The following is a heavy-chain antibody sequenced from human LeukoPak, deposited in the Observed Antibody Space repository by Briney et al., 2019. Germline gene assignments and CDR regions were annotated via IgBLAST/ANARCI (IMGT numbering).Heavy chain of an antibody. V-gene: IGHV1-46*01. CDR3: ARDGVRGVIAEGHYHGMDV. Sequence: ASVKVSCKASGYTFTSYYMHWVRQAPGQGLEWMGIINPSGGSTSYAQKFQGRVTMTRDTSTSTVYMELSSLRSEDTAVYYCARDGVRGVIAEGHYHGMDVWGKGTTVTVSS. D-gene: IGHD3-10*01. J-gene: IGHJ6*04. CDR2: INPSGGST. CDR1: GYTFTSYY.